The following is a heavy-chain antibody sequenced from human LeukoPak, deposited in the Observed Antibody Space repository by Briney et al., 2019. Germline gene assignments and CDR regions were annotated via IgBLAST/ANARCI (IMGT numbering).Heavy chain of an antibody. J-gene: IGHJ4*02. CDR3: AREKSSGYSYXDY. V-gene: IGHV4-39*07. CDR1: SGSISASNYY. D-gene: IGHD3-22*01. Sequence: SETLSLTCTVSSGSISASNYYWGWIRQPPGKGLEWIGSIYHSGSTYYNPSLKSRVTISVDTSKNQFSLKLSSVTAADTAVYYCAREKSSGYSYXDYWXXXTXXTVSX. CDR2: IYHSGST.